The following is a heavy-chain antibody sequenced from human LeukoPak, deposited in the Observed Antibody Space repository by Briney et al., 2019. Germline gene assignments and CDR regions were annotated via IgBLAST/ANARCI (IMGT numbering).Heavy chain of an antibody. J-gene: IGHJ6*02. CDR3: AKGGDYYYYYGMDV. Sequence: GGSLRLSCVMSGFSFKNAWMNWVRQAPGKGLEWVGRIKSETDGGTIDYTAPVKGRFSISRDDSKNTVYLQMNGLKTEDTAVYYCAKGGDYYYYYGMDVWGQGTTVTVSS. CDR1: GFSFKNAW. V-gene: IGHV3-15*07. CDR2: IKSETDGGTI.